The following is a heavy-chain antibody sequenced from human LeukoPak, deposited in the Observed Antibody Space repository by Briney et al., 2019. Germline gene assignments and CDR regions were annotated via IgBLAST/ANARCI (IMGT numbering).Heavy chain of an antibody. CDR1: GGSFSGYY. V-gene: IGHV4-34*01. J-gene: IGHJ6*02. CDR3: AREEYGELYGMDV. CDR2: IKINHSGST. D-gene: IGHD4-17*01. Sequence: SETLSLTCAVYGGSFSGYYWSWIRQPPGKGLEWIGEIKINHSGSTKYNPSLKSRVTISVDTSKNQFSLKVSSVTAADTAVYYCAREEYGELYGMDVWGQGTTVTVSS.